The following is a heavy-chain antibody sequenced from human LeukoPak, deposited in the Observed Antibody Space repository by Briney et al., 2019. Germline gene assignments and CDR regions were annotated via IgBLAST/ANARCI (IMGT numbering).Heavy chain of an antibody. D-gene: IGHD2-2*02. Sequence: PGGSLRLSCAASGFTFSSYAMHWVRQAPGKGLEWVAVISYDGSNKYYADSVKGRFTISRDNSKNTLYLQMNSLRAGGTAVYYCARVEGMDIVVVPAAINYYYYGMDVWGQGTTVTVSS. CDR3: ARVEGMDIVVVPAAINYYYYGMDV. CDR2: ISYDGSNK. V-gene: IGHV3-30-3*01. CDR1: GFTFSSYA. J-gene: IGHJ6*02.